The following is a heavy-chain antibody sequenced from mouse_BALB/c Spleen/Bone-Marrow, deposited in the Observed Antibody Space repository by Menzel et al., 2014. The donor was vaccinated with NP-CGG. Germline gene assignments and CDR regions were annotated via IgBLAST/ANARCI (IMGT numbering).Heavy chain of an antibody. CDR1: GYTFSSYW. Sequence: QVQLQQSGAELMKPGASVTISCKATGYTFSSYWIEWVKQRPGHGLEWIGEILPGSGSTNYNEKFKGKATFTADTSSNTAYIQLSILTSEDSAVYYCARRTTVRDYWGQGTTLTVSS. CDR2: ILPGSGST. D-gene: IGHD1-1*01. CDR3: ARRTTVRDY. V-gene: IGHV1-9*01. J-gene: IGHJ2*01.